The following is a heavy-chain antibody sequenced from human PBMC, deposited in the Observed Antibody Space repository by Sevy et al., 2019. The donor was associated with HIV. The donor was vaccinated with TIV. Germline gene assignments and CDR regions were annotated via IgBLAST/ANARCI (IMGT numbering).Heavy chain of an antibody. CDR2: MSYNGNS. CDR1: GGSINNKAYY. D-gene: IGHD6-13*01. V-gene: IGHV4-39*01. Sequence: SETLSLTCTVSGGSINNKAYYWAWIRQPPGKGLEWTGSMSYNGNSYYNPSLNCRVTISLDTSKNQFSLRLTFVTAADTAVYYCARRLAAAGGGNEYFQPWGQGTLVTVSS. CDR3: ARRLAAAGGGNEYFQP. J-gene: IGHJ1*01.